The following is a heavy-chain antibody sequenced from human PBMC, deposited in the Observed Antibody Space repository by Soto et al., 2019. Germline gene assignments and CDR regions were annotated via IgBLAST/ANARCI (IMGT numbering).Heavy chain of an antibody. V-gene: IGHV3-23*01. CDR2: ISGSGGSP. CDR3: AKARCSTPNCYVPDY. D-gene: IGHD2-2*01. Sequence: PGGSLRLSCAASGFTFSTYTMSWVRQAPGKGLEWVSAISGSGGSPSYADSVQGRFTISRDNPKNTLYLQMNSLRAEDTAMYYCAKARCSTPNCYVPDYWGQGTLVTVPS. J-gene: IGHJ4*02. CDR1: GFTFSTYT.